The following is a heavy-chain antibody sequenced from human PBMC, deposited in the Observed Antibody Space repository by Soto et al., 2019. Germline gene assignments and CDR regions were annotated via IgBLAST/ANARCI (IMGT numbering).Heavy chain of an antibody. D-gene: IGHD2-2*01. CDR3: ARVPDR. J-gene: IGHJ5*02. V-gene: IGHV4-30-2*01. CDR2: IYHSGST. Sequence: QLQLQASGSGLARPSQTLSLSCAVCGGSISSGGYSWSWIRQPPGKGLEWIGYIYHSGSTYSNPSLKSRVTISVDRSKNQFSLKLSSVTAADTAVYYCARVPDRWGEGTLVTVSS. CDR1: GGSISSGGYS.